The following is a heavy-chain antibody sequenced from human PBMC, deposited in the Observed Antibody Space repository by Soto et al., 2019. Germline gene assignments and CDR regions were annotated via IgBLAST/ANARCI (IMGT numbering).Heavy chain of an antibody. D-gene: IGHD3-10*01. J-gene: IGHJ6*02. CDR1: GGSISSDY. V-gene: IGHV4-59*01. Sequence: PSETLSLTCTVSGGSISSDYWSWIRQPPGKGLEWIGYIYYSGSTNYNPSLESRVTISVDTSKTRFSLKLNSVTAADTAVYYFATRFSWGSRYSSGSQYFFYGMDVWGPATMVTVSS. CDR2: IYYSGST. CDR3: ATRFSWGSRYSSGSQYFFYGMDV.